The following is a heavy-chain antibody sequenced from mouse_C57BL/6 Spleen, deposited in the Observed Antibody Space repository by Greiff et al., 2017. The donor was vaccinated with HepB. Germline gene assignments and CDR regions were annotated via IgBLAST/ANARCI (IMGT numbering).Heavy chain of an antibody. Sequence: EVMLVESGGDLVKPGGSLKLSCAASGFTFSSYGMSWVRQTPDKRLEWVATISSGGSYTYYPDSVKGRFTISRDNAKNTLYLQMSSLKSEDTAMYYCAREVMDYWGQGTSVTVSS. CDR1: GFTFSSYG. V-gene: IGHV5-6*01. CDR3: AREVMDY. J-gene: IGHJ4*01. CDR2: ISSGGSYT.